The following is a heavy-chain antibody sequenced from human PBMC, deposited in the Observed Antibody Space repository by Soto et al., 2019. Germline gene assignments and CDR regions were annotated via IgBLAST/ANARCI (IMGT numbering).Heavy chain of an antibody. CDR3: ARHDCISSSCYYYYYSGMDV. CDR2: IIPIFDTA. J-gene: IGHJ6*02. V-gene: IGHV1-69*12. Sequence: QVQLVQSGAEVKKPGSSVKVSCKASGGTFSSYAISWVRQAPGQGLEWMGGIIPIFDTANYAQKFQGRVTITADESTSTAYMELSSLRSEDTAVYYCARHDCISSSCYYYYYSGMDVWGQGTTVTVSS. D-gene: IGHD2-2*01. CDR1: GGTFSSYA.